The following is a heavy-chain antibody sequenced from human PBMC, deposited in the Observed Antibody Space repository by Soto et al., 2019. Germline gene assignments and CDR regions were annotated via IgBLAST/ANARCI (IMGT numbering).Heavy chain of an antibody. J-gene: IGHJ4*02. V-gene: IGHV1-69*01. CDR1: GGTFSSYA. CDR3: ARHGQQWLEKYYFDY. CDR2: IIPIFGTA. Sequence: QVQLVQSGAEVKKPGSSVKVSCKASGGTFSSYAISWVRQAPGQGLEWMGGIIPIFGTANYAQKFQGRVTITADESTSTAYMELSSLRFEDTAVYYCARHGQQWLEKYYFDYWGQGTLVTVSS. D-gene: IGHD6-19*01.